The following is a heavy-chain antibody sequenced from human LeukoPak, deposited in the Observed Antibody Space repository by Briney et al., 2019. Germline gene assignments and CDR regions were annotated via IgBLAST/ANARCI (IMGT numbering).Heavy chain of an antibody. V-gene: IGHV4-39*01. Sequence: PSETLSLTCTVSGGSISSSSYYWGWIRQPPGMGLEWIGSFYYSGSTYYNPSLKSRVTISVDTSKNQFSLKLSSVTAADTAVYYCATSPWGYSSGWYEFWGQGTLVTVSS. CDR2: FYYSGST. D-gene: IGHD6-19*01. CDR3: ATSPWGYSSGWYEF. CDR1: GGSISSSSYY. J-gene: IGHJ4*02.